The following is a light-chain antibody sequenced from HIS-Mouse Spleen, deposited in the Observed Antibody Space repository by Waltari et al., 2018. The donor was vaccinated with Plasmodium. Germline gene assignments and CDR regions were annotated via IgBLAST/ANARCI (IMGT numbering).Light chain of an antibody. Sequence: DVVMTQSPLSLPVTLGQPASISCRSSQSLVHSDGNTYLNWFQQRPGQSPRRLIYKVSNRASGVPDRFSGSGSGTDFTLKISRVEAEYVGVYYCMQGTHWPFTFGPGTKVDIK. J-gene: IGKJ3*01. CDR1: QSLVHSDGNTY. V-gene: IGKV2-30*02. CDR2: KVS. CDR3: MQGTHWPFT.